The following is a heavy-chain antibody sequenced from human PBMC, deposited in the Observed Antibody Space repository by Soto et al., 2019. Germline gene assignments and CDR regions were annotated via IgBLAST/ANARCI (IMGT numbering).Heavy chain of an antibody. Sequence: QVQLVQSEGEVKQPGASVKVSCKASGYTFTTYGLCWVRQVPGQGLEWMGYISPASGVTTYAQSLQGRVTMTTDTSTCTVYMELRSLRSDDTAIYYCVREMWTRSGPQNFFDYWGQGALVTVSS. CDR1: GYTFTTYG. V-gene: IGHV1-18*01. CDR2: ISPASGVT. D-gene: IGHD6-25*01. J-gene: IGHJ4*02. CDR3: VREMWTRSGPQNFFDY.